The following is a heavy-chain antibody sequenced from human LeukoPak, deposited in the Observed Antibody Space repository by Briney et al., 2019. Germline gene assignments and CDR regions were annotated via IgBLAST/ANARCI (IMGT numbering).Heavy chain of an antibody. Sequence: GGSLRLSCAASGFTFSNYAMHWVRQAPGKGLEWVAVISYDGSNTYSADSVKGRFAISRDNSKNTLYLQMNSLRAEDTAVYFCARATAVYSGYDYWGQGTLVTVSS. D-gene: IGHD5-12*01. CDR1: GFTFSNYA. V-gene: IGHV3-30*09. CDR2: ISYDGSNT. CDR3: ARATAVYSGYDY. J-gene: IGHJ4*02.